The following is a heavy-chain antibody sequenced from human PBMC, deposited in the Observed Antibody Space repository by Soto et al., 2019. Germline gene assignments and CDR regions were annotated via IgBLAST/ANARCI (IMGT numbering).Heavy chain of an antibody. CDR3: AREHGDYDSIWFDP. CDR2: MNPNSGNT. CDR1: GYTFTSYD. V-gene: IGHV1-8*01. J-gene: IGHJ5*02. Sequence: QVQLVQSGAEVKKPGASVKVSCKASGYTFTSYDINWVRQATRQGLEWMGWMNPNSGNTGYAQKFQGRVTMTRNTSISTAYMELSSLRSEDTAVYYCAREHGDYDSIWFDPWGQGTLVTVSS. D-gene: IGHD4-17*01.